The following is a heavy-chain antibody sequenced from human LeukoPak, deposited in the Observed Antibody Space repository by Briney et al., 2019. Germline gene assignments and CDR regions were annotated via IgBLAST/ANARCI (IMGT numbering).Heavy chain of an antibody. CDR2: IWYDGSNK. J-gene: IGHJ6*02. D-gene: IGHD2/OR15-2a*01. V-gene: IGHV3-33*01. Sequence: GGSLRLSCAASEFIFSNFSMHWVRQAPGKGLEWVAVIWYDGSNKGYADSVKGRFTISRDNSKNTLYMQMDSLRVEDTAVYYCARSIDTGYFYHYAMDVWGQGTTVTVSS. CDR3: ARSIDTGYFYHYAMDV. CDR1: EFIFSNFS.